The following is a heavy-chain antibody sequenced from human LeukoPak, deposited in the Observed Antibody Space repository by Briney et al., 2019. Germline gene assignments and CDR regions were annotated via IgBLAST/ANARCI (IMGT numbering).Heavy chain of an antibody. CDR1: GFTFSSYE. CDR2: ISSRGTTI. Sequence: GGSLRLSCAVSGFTFSSYEMNWVRHAPRKRLEWVSYISSRGTTIYYVDSVKGRFTISRDNAKNSLYLQMNSLRAEATALYYCARVRSGLHMDVWGQGTTVTVSS. D-gene: IGHD2-15*01. V-gene: IGHV3-48*03. J-gene: IGHJ6*02. CDR3: ARVRSGLHMDV.